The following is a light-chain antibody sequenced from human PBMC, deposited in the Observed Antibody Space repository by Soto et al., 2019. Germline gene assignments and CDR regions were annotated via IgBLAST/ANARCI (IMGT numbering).Light chain of an antibody. Sequence: DIPLTQSPPTLSGSLRDRVNIXCRASQTISSWLAWYQQKPGKAPKLLIYKASSLESGVPSRFSGSGSGTEFTLTISSLQPDDFATYYCQQYNSYWTFGQGTKVDI. CDR1: QTISSW. J-gene: IGKJ1*01. V-gene: IGKV1-5*03. CDR3: QQYNSYWT. CDR2: KAS.